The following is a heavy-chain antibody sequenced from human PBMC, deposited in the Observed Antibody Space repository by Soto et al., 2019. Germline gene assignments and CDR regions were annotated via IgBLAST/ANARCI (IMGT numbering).Heavy chain of an antibody. D-gene: IGHD3-10*01. J-gene: IGHJ4*02. Sequence: QLQLHLSGSGLVKPSQTLSLTCTVSVASFTYGAYSWSWIRQTPGKGLVWIGYINHLETTFYNPSFESRLTLSIDRTKHQFSLNLKSMSAADRAVYFCARGGGFDSFDYWGQGILVTVSS. CDR3: ARGGGFDSFDY. CDR1: VASFTYGAYS. V-gene: IGHV4-30-2*01. CDR2: INHLETT.